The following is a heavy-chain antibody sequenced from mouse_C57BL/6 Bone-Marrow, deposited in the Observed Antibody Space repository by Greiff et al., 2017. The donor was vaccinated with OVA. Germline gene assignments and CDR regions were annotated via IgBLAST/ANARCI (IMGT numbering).Heavy chain of an antibody. V-gene: IGHV1-61*01. J-gene: IGHJ2*01. CDR2: IYPSDSET. CDR1: GYTFTSYW. D-gene: IGHD4-1*01. CDR3: ARGSWVPDY. Sequence: VQLQQPGAELVRPGSSVKLSCKASGYTFTSYWMDWVKQRPGQGLEWIGNIYPSDSETHYNQKFKDKATLTVDKSSSTAYMQLSRLTSEDSAVYYCARGSWVPDYWGQGTTLTVSS.